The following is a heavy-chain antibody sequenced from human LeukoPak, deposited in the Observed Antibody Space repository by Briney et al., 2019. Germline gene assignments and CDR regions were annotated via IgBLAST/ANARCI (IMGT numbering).Heavy chain of an antibody. CDR3: ARGVDDAADGADCFDP. J-gene: IGHJ5*02. Sequence: SETLSLICAVYGGFFSDYYWNWIRQSPGKGLEWIGEINHSGSTRYNPSLTGRVTISVDTSKNQFSLKLSSVTAADTAAYYCARGVDDAADGADCFDPWGQGTLVTVSS. CDR1: GGFFSDYY. D-gene: IGHD3-16*01. CDR2: INHSGST. V-gene: IGHV4-34*01.